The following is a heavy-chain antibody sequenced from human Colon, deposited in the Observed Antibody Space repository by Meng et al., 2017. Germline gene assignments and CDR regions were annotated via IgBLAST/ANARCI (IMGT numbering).Heavy chain of an antibody. CDR1: GVTFSKFG. CDR3: AKEIFQQLGAFDS. V-gene: IGHV3-30*18. J-gene: IGHJ4*02. CDR2: VLYDGSNT. D-gene: IGHD3-3*01. Sequence: QVHLVESGGGVVHPGGSLRLSCAASGVTFSKFGIHWVRQAPAKGLEWVSDVLYDGSNTYYADSMKGRFTISRDNTNNTVYLHMSSLRPEDTAIYYCAKEIFQQLGAFDSWGQGTLVTVSS.